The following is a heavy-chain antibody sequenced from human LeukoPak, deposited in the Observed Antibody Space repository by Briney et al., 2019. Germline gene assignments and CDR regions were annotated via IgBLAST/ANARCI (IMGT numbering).Heavy chain of an antibody. D-gene: IGHD6-13*01. V-gene: IGHV3-11*04. CDR3: ARMSSSSWYVCDY. Sequence: GGSLRLSCVASGFTFSDSYMNWIRQAPGKGLEWLSYIGSTGSTIYYADSVEGRFTVSRDNAKNSLYLQMNSLRVEDTAVYYCARMSSSSWYVCDYWGQGTLVTVSS. CDR2: IGSTGSTI. CDR1: GFTFSDSY. J-gene: IGHJ4*02.